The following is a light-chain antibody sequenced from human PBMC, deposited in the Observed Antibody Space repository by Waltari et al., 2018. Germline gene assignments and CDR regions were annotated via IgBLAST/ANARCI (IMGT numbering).Light chain of an antibody. J-gene: IGLJ2*01. CDR1: SSDVGDYNY. CDR2: DAI. CDR3: ASFISSTSGV. V-gene: IGLV2-14*03. Sequence: QSALTQPDSVSGSPGQTITISCTGPSSDVGDYNYVSWYQQYPGKAPKVIIYDAINRPSGVSNRFSGSKSGNSASLTISGLQAEDEAHYFCASFISSTSGVFGGGTRLTVL.